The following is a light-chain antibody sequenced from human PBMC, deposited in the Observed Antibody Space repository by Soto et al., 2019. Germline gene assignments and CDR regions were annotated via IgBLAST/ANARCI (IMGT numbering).Light chain of an antibody. CDR2: KAS. CDR3: QQYYNYSAMT. J-gene: IGKJ4*01. V-gene: IGKV1-5*03. Sequence: DIQMTQSPSTLSASVGDRVTVTCRASQSISSWLAWYQQKPGKAPKLLIYKASSLETGVPSRFSGIGSGTEFALTISGLQSDDFATYYCQQYYNYSAMTFGGGTKVEIK. CDR1: QSISSW.